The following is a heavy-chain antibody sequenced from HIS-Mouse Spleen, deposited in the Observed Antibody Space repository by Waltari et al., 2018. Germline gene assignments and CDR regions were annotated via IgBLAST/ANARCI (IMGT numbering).Heavy chain of an antibody. CDR1: GFTFISYW. D-gene: IGHD3-10*01. CDR3: ASGANIDAFDI. V-gene: IGHV3-74*01. J-gene: IGHJ3*02. CDR2: IKSDGSST. Sequence: EVQLVESGGGLVQPGGSLRLSCSASGFTFISYWMHWVRQAPGKGLVWGSRIKSDGSSTSYADSVKGRFTISRDNAKNTLYMQMNSLRAEDTAVYYCASGANIDAFDIWGQGTMVTVSS.